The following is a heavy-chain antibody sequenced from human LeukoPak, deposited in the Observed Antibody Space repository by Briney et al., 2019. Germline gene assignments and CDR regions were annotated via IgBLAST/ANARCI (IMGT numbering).Heavy chain of an antibody. CDR2: INHSGST. J-gene: IGHJ4*02. Sequence: PSETLALTCAVYGGSFSGYYWSWIRQPPGKGLEWIGEINHSGSTNYNPSLKSRVTISVDTSKNQFSLKLSSVTAVDTAVYYCARRWYYYGSGSYGVWGQGTLVTVSS. D-gene: IGHD3-10*01. V-gene: IGHV4-34*01. CDR3: ARRWYYYGSGSYGV. CDR1: GGSFSGYY.